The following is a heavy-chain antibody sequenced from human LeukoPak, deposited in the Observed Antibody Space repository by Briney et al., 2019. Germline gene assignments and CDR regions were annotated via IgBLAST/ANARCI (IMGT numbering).Heavy chain of an antibody. J-gene: IGHJ3*02. CDR2: IRSKAYGGTT. V-gene: IGHV3-49*04. Sequence: PGGSLRLSCTASGFTFGDYAMSWVRQAPGKGLEWVGFIRSKAYGGTTEYAASVKGRFTISRDDSKSIAYLQMNSLKTEDTAVYYCTRDLVQWELPPGNDAFDIWGQGTMVTVSS. CDR3: TRDLVQWELPPGNDAFDI. D-gene: IGHD1-26*01. CDR1: GFTFGDYA.